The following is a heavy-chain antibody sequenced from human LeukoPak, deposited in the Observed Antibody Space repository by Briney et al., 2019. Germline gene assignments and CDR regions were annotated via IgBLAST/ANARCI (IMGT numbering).Heavy chain of an antibody. D-gene: IGHD6-13*01. J-gene: IGHJ4*02. CDR1: GFTFSSYS. Sequence: PGGSLRLSCAASGFTFSSYSMNWVRQAPGKGLEWVSYISSSSSTIYYADSVQGRFTISRDNAKNSLYLQMNSLRTEDTAVHYRARGRGSWYGVYFDYWGQGTLVTVSS. CDR3: ARGRGSWYGVYFDY. CDR2: ISSSSSTI. V-gene: IGHV3-48*04.